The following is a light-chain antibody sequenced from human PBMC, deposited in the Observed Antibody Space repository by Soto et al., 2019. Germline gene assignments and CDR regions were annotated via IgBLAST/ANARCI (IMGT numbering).Light chain of an antibody. CDR1: SSDVGGYKY. CDR2: DVS. CDR3: SSYTSSSTWV. J-gene: IGLJ3*02. Sequence: QSALTQPASVSGSPGQSITISCTGTSSDVGGYKYVSWYQQHQGKAPKLMIYDVSNRPSGVSNRFSGSKSGNTASLIISGLQAEDEADYYCSSYTSSSTWVIGGGTKLTVL. V-gene: IGLV2-14*03.